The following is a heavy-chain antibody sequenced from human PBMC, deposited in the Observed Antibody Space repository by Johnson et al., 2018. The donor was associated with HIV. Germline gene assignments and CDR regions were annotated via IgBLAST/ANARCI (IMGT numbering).Heavy chain of an antibody. V-gene: IGHV3-30*18. CDR1: GFTFSSYG. D-gene: IGHD1-26*01. Sequence: QVQLVESGGGVVRPGGSLRLSCGASGFTFSSYGMHWVRQAPGKGLEWVAVISYDRSNKYYADYVKGRFTISRDNSKNTLYLQMNSLRAEDTAVYYCAKDRGYSGSPPDAFDIWGQGTMVTVSS. J-gene: IGHJ3*02. CDR2: ISYDRSNK. CDR3: AKDRGYSGSPPDAFDI.